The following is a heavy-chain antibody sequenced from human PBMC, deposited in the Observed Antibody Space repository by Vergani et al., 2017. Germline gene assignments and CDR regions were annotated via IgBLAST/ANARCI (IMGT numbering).Heavy chain of an antibody. D-gene: IGHD6-19*01. J-gene: IGHJ4*02. Sequence: QLHLQESGPGLVKPSETLSLTCTVSGGSISSGSYYWGWIRQPPGKSLEWIGSIYYSGLTYYNPSLKSRVAISVHTSKNQFSLKVTSVTAAGTAVYFCARQRPGSGWSPGDFDDWGQGILVTVSS. CDR1: GGSISSGSYY. V-gene: IGHV4-39*01. CDR3: ARQRPGSGWSPGDFDD. CDR2: IYYSGLT.